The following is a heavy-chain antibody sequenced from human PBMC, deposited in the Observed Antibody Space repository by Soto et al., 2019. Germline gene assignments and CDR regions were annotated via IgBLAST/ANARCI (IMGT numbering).Heavy chain of an antibody. J-gene: IGHJ6*02. CDR2: IYYSGTT. V-gene: IGHV4-39*01. D-gene: IGHD3-16*01. CDR3: ARHKGGYYSGVDV. CDR1: GGSISSNSYY. Sequence: TSETLSLTCAVSGGSISSNSYYWAWIRQPPGKGLEWIGNIYYSGTTYYNPSLKSRVTISVDTSKNQFSLKLSSVTAADTAVYYCARHKGGYYSGVDVWGQGTTVTVSS.